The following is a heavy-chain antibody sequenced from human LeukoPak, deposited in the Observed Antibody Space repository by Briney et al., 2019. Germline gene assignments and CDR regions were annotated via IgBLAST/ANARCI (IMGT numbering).Heavy chain of an antibody. CDR1: GFTFSSYG. V-gene: IGHV3-33*01. Sequence: GGSLRLSCAASGFTFSSYGMHWVRHAPGKGLEWVAVIWYDGSNKYYADSVKGRFTISRDNSKNTLYLQMNSLRAEDTAVYYCARAQGCSSTSCHPPLYYYYYMDVWGKGTTVTVSS. D-gene: IGHD2-2*01. CDR2: IWYDGSNK. J-gene: IGHJ6*03. CDR3: ARAQGCSSTSCHPPLYYYYYMDV.